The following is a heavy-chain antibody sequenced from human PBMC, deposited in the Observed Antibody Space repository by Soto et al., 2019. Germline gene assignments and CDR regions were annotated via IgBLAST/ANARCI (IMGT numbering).Heavy chain of an antibody. CDR1: GFTFTSYT. D-gene: IGHD6-13*01. V-gene: IGHV3-21*06. CDR3: ARARVYATGPLDF. CDR2: ISSSSDYI. J-gene: IGHJ4*02. Sequence: GGSLRLSCAASGFTFTSYTMNWVRQAPGKGLEWVSSISSSSDYIYYADSMKGRVTIPRDNAKNSLFLDMNSLTGEDTAVYYCARARVYATGPLDFWGQGTLVTVPQ.